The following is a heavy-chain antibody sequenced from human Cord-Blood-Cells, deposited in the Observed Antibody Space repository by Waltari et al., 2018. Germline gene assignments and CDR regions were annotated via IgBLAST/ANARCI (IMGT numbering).Heavy chain of an antibody. CDR3: ARAVVGATYFDY. J-gene: IGHJ4*02. CDR1: GFTVGSSP. D-gene: IGHD1-26*01. V-gene: IGHV3-30*04. Sequence: QVQLVESGGGVVAPGRSLRLSWAASGFTVGSSPLHWVRQAPGKGLEWVAVISYDGSNKYYADSVKGRFTISRDNSKNTLYLQMNSLRAEDTAVYYCARAVVGATYFDYWGQGTLVTVSS. CDR2: ISYDGSNK.